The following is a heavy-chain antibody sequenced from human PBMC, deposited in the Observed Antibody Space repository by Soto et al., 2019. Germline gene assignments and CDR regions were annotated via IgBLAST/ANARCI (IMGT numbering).Heavy chain of an antibody. D-gene: IGHD1-26*01. J-gene: IGHJ6*02. Sequence: SVKVSCKASGGTFNDYAFSWVRQAPGQGLEWMGGIIPIFGTANYAQKFQGRVTITADESTSTAYMELSSLRSEDTAVYYCARDSVQKRELRYYGMDVWGQGTTVTVSS. V-gene: IGHV1-69*13. CDR1: GGTFNDYA. CDR3: ARDSVQKRELRYYGMDV. CDR2: IIPIFGTA.